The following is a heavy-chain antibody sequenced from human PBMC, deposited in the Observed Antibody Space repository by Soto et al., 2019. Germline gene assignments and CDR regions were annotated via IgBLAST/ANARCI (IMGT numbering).Heavy chain of an antibody. CDR3: ARGLVFVGGGENSVLVPAAMPAIDTLGYYYYMDV. CDR1: GGSFSGYY. V-gene: IGHV4-34*01. J-gene: IGHJ6*03. CDR2: INHSGST. D-gene: IGHD2-2*01. Sequence: SETLSLTCAVYGGSFSGYYWSWIRQPPGKGLEWIGEINHSGSTNYNPSLKSRVTISVDTSKNQFSLKLSSVTAADTAVYYCARGLVFVGGGENSVLVPAAMPAIDTLGYYYYMDVWGKGTTVTVSS.